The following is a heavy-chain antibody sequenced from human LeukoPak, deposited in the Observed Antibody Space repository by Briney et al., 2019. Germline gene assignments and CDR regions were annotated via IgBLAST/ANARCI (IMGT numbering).Heavy chain of an antibody. Sequence: SETLSLTCAVSGGSISSSNWWGWVRPPPGKGLEWIGGIYHSGSTNYNPSLKSRVTISVDKSKNQFSLKLSSVTAADTAVYYCAKLAAAGTTNWFDPWGQGTLVTVSS. CDR3: AKLAAAGTTNWFDP. V-gene: IGHV4-4*02. J-gene: IGHJ5*02. CDR2: IYHSGST. CDR1: GGSISSSNW. D-gene: IGHD6-13*01.